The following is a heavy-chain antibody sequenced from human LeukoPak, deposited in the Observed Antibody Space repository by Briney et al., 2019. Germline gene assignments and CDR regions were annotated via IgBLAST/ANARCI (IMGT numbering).Heavy chain of an antibody. D-gene: IGHD6-19*01. CDR2: TYYRSKWYN. CDR3: ARGVNSSGWFFYYYYYMDV. CDR1: GDSVSSNSAA. J-gene: IGHJ6*03. V-gene: IGHV6-1*01. Sequence: SQTLSLTCAISGDSVSSNSAAWNWIRQSPSRGLEWLGRTYYRSKWYNDYAVSAKSRITINPDTSKNQFSLQLNSVTPEDTAVYYCARGVNSSGWFFYYYYYMDVWGKGTTVTVSS.